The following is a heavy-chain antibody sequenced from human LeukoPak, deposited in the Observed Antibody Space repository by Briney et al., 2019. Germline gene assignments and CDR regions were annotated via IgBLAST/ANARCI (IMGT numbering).Heavy chain of an antibody. Sequence: PGGSLRLSCAASGFTFSSYAMSWVRQAPGKGLEWVSAISGSGGSTYYADSVKGRFTISRDNSKNTLYLQMNSLRAEDTAVYYCAKDRALLWFGDPYPQPSDYWGQGTLVTVSS. D-gene: IGHD3-10*01. CDR2: ISGSGGST. CDR1: GFTFSSYA. CDR3: AKDRALLWFGDPYPQPSDY. J-gene: IGHJ4*02. V-gene: IGHV3-23*01.